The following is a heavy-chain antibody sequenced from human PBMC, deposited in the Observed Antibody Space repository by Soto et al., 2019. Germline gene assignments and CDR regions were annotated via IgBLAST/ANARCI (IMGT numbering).Heavy chain of an antibody. CDR1: GGSLSGYY. J-gene: IGHJ6*03. D-gene: IGHD3-10*01. CDR2: IDHSGST. Sequence: SETLSLTCAVYGGSLSGYYWNWIRQPPGKGLELIGEIDHSGSTNYNPSLKSRVTISVDTSKNQFSLKLSSITAADTAVYYCARSAGSGIYHYYYYYYYLAVWGKGTTVTVSS. CDR3: ARSAGSGIYHYYYYYYYLAV. V-gene: IGHV4-34*01.